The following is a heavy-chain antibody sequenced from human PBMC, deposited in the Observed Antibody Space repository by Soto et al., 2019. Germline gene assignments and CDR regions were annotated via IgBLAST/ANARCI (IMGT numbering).Heavy chain of an antibody. V-gene: IGHV3-15*07. J-gene: IGHJ4*02. CDR3: TTGSDEGY. CDR1: GFAFSSAW. CDR2: IKTRSEGVST. Sequence: EVQLVESGGGLVKPGESLRLSCAASGFAFSSAWMNWVRQAPGKGLEWVGRIKTRSEGVSTQYPAPVRGRFTILRDDSKNTLSLQLSGLKIEDTAVYYCTTGSDEGYWGQGTLVTVSS.